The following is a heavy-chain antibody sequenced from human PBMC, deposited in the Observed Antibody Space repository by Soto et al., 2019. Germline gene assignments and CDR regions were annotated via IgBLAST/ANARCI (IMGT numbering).Heavy chain of an antibody. J-gene: IGHJ4*02. D-gene: IGHD3-16*01. CDR1: GFTFNNYW. CDR2: IKGDGSST. Sequence: EVQLVESGGGLVQPGGSLRLSCAASGFTFNNYWMHWVRQAPGKELVWVSRIKGDGSSTNSADFVQGRFTISRDNAKNTLYLEMNSLRAEDTAVYHYARGGLYAYYQDNWGQGTLVTVSS. V-gene: IGHV3-74*01. CDR3: ARGGLYAYYQDN.